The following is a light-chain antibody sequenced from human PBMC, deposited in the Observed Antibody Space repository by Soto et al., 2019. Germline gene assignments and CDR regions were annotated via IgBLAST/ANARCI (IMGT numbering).Light chain of an antibody. J-gene: IGKJ1*01. CDR2: GAS. CDR1: QIVNNNY. CDR3: QQYASAPLT. Sequence: EIVLTHSPGTLSLSPGERATLSCRASQIVNNNYLAWYQQKPGQAPRLVMYGASSRATGIPDRFSASGSGTDFTLTISRLEPEDFAVYYCQQYASAPLTFGLGNKVEIK. V-gene: IGKV3-20*01.